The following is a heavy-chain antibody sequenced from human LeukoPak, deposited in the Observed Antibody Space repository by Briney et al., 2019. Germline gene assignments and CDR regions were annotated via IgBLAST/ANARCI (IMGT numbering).Heavy chain of an antibody. CDR1: GGSISSSTYY. Sequence: PSETLSLTCTVSGGSISSSTYYWAWIRQSPGKGLEWIGSITYSGSTYYNPSPESRVTISVDTSKNQFSLRLISVTAVDTAVYYCARQGVGATDCWGQGTLVTVSS. J-gene: IGHJ4*02. D-gene: IGHD1-26*01. CDR3: ARQGVGATDC. V-gene: IGHV4-39*01. CDR2: ITYSGST.